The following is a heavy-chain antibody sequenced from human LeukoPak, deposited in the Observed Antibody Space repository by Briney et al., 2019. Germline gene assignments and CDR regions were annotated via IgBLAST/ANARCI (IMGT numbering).Heavy chain of an antibody. CDR3: ASEPYGSGSFLGAFDI. V-gene: IGHV4-39*01. J-gene: IGHJ3*02. CDR2: IYYSGST. D-gene: IGHD3-10*01. Sequence: SETLSLTCAVYGGSFTGYYWGWIRQPPGKGLEWIGSIYYSGSTYYNPSLKSRVTISIDTSKNRFSLKLSSVTAADTAVYFCASEPYGSGSFLGAFDIWGQGTMVTVSS. CDR1: GGSFTGYY.